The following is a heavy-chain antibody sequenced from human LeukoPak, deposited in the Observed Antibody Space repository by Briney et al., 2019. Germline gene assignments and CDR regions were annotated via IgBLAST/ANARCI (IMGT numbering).Heavy chain of an antibody. CDR1: GFTFSASW. V-gene: IGHV3-7*01. D-gene: IGHD1-26*01. CDR2: INQDGSGK. Sequence: EGSLRFSCSASGFTFSASWMSWVRQAPGKGVQCVGDINQDGSGKYYVDSVKGRFTISRDNAKNSLYLQMNSLRAEDTAVYYCARDPSHGSLDYWGQGILVTVSS. J-gene: IGHJ4*02. CDR3: ARDPSHGSLDY.